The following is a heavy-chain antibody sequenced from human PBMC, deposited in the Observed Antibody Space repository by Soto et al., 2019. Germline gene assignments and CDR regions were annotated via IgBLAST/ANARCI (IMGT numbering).Heavy chain of an antibody. D-gene: IGHD3-22*01. CDR3: ARDLVYSSGYYDY. CDR1: GFTISSYA. Sequence: GGSLIVSCAASGFTISSYAMSWVSKNPGKGLEWVSSISSSSSYIYYADSVKGRFTISRDNAKNSLYLQMNSLRAEDTAVYYCARDLVYSSGYYDYWGQGTLVTVSS. J-gene: IGHJ4*02. CDR2: ISSSSSYI. V-gene: IGHV3-21*01.